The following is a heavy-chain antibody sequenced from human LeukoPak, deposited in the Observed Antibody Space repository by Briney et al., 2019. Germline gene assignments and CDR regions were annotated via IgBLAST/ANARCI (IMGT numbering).Heavy chain of an antibody. Sequence: PSETLSLTCTVSGGSISSGDYYWSWIRQPPGTGLEWIGYIYYSGSTYYNLSLKSRVTISVDTSKNQFSLKLSSVTAADTAVYYCAREGTMVRGVLDYWGQGTLVTVSS. V-gene: IGHV4-30-4*01. CDR3: AREGTMVRGVLDY. D-gene: IGHD3-10*01. CDR1: GGSISSGDYY. CDR2: IYYSGST. J-gene: IGHJ4*02.